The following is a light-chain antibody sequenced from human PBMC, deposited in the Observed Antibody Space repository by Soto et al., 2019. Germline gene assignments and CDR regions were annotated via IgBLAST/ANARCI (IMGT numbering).Light chain of an antibody. CDR1: KSDIGVYDF. CDR2: EVF. J-gene: IGLJ1*01. Sequence: QSVLTQPPSASGSPGQSVTISCTGTKSDIGVYDFVSWYQHLPGKAPRLIIYEVFQRPSGVPDRFSGSKSCTSASLAISGLQSEDEADYFCAAWDDSLNGPVFGTGTKVTVL. CDR3: AAWDDSLNGPV. V-gene: IGLV2-8*01.